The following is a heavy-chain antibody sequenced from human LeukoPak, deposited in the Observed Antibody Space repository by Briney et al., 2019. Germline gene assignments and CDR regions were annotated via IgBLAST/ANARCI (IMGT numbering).Heavy chain of an antibody. J-gene: IGHJ4*01. V-gene: IGHV3-30*02. CDR1: GFTFSTVG. D-gene: IGHD1-26*01. Sequence: GGSLRLSCAASGFTFSTVGMNWGRQAPDKGLEWVAFIQYDDSIEYYADSVKGRFTISRDNSKNTLYLQMNSLRGDEAAVYYFAKDQELVYSYDFWGHGTLVTVSS. CDR2: IQYDDSIE. CDR3: AKDQELVYSYDF.